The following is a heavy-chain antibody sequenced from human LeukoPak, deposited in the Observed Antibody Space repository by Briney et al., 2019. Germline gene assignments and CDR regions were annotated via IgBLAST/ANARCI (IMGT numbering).Heavy chain of an antibody. Sequence: TLSLTCTGSLGSISSGSYYSSWTRQPAGKGLEWLGCIYASGSTNYNPSLKSRVTISVDPSKNHSSLTLHSVPSADTSVYYCARDLLRVTTDISPNLFDPWGQGTLVTVSS. J-gene: IGHJ5*02. V-gene: IGHV4-61*02. CDR1: LGSISSGSYY. D-gene: IGHD3-3*02. CDR2: IYASGST. CDR3: ARDLLRVTTDISPNLFDP.